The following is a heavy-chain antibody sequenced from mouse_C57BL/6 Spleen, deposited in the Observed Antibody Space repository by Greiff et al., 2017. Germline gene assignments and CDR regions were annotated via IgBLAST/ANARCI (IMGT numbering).Heavy chain of an antibody. Sequence: VQLQQPGTELVKPGASVKLSCKASGYTFTSYWMHWVEQRPGQGLEWIGNINPSNGGTNYNEKFKSKATLTVDKSSSTAYMQLSSLTAEDSAVYYCARGCSSYGYAMDDWGQGTSVTVSS. CDR2: INPSNGGT. CDR3: ARGCSSYGYAMDD. J-gene: IGHJ4*01. CDR1: GYTFTSYW. D-gene: IGHD1-1*01. V-gene: IGHV1-53*01.